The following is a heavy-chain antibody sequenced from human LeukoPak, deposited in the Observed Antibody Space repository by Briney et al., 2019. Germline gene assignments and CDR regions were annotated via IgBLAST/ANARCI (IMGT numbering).Heavy chain of an antibody. D-gene: IGHD6-19*01. Sequence: SETLSLTCTVSGGSISGYYWSWIRQPPGKGLEYIGYIYYSGSTNYNPSLKSRVTISVDTSKNQFSLQLNSVTPEDTAVYYCARDRHSSGWYYFDYWGQGTLVTVSS. V-gene: IGHV4-59*12. CDR2: IYYSGST. CDR3: ARDRHSSGWYYFDY. CDR1: GGSISGYY. J-gene: IGHJ4*02.